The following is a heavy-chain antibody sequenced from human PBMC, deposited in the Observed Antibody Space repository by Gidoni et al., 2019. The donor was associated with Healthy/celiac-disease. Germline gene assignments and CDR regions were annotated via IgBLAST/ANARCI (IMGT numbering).Heavy chain of an antibody. J-gene: IGHJ2*01. Sequence: QVQLQESGPGLVKPPEPLPLTCTASGGSISSFYWSWIRQPPGKGLEWIGYIYYSGSTNYNPSLKSRVTISVDTSKNQFSLKLSSVTAADTAVYYCAREVPGTTVVTSWGYFDLWGRGTLVTVSS. CDR2: IYYSGST. V-gene: IGHV4-59*01. D-gene: IGHD4-17*01. CDR1: GGSISSFY. CDR3: AREVPGTTVVTSWGYFDL.